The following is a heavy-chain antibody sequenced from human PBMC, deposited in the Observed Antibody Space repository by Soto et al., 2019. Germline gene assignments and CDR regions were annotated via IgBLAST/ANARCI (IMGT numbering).Heavy chain of an antibody. CDR2: INAGNVNT. J-gene: IGHJ6*02. D-gene: IGHD6-13*01. Sequence: ASVNVSCKASGYTFTSHAMHWVRQAPGQRLEWMGWINAGNVNTKYSQKFQGRVTITRDTSASTAYMELSSLRSEDTAVYYCASPIKGIAAAGIGGNQYYYGMDVWGQGTTVTVSS. CDR3: ASPIKGIAAAGIGGNQYYYGMDV. CDR1: GYTFTSHA. V-gene: IGHV1-3*01.